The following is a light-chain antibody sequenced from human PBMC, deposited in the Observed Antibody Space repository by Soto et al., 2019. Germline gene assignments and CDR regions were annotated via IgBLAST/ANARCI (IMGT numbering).Light chain of an antibody. Sequence: EIVLTQSPGTLSLSPGKRATLSCRASQSVNSYYLAWFQHKPGQPPRLLIYGASIRATGIPDRFSGSGSGTDFTLTINRLEPEDFAVYYCQQYDRSPRTFGQGTRVEIE. V-gene: IGKV3-20*01. CDR3: QQYDRSPRT. J-gene: IGKJ1*01. CDR2: GAS. CDR1: QSVNSYY.